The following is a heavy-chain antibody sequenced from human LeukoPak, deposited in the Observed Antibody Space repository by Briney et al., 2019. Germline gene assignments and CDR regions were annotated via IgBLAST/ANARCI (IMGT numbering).Heavy chain of an antibody. CDR1: GITFSNYA. V-gene: IGHV3-23*01. CDR3: ARDRGYRRTDSGGYPVFDL. Sequence: GGSRRLSWAASGITFSNYAMNWVRQAPGKGLEWVSAISGGGGSTFYADSVKGRFTISRDNSKNTLSLQMNSLRAEDTAVYYCARDRGYRRTDSGGYPVFDLWGQGTLVTVSS. J-gene: IGHJ4*02. D-gene: IGHD2-15*01. CDR2: ISGGGGST.